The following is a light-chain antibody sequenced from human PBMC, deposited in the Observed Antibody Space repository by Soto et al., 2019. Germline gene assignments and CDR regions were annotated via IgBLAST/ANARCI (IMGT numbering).Light chain of an antibody. CDR3: HQRSDWPFT. J-gene: IGKJ2*01. CDR1: QSVSGY. CDR2: NVS. V-gene: IGKV3-11*01. Sequence: EIVLTQSPATLSLSPGERATLFCSASQSVSGYLAWYQQKPGQAPRLVIHNVSRWPPDIPARFSGRGSGTDFSLTISSLEPEDFAVYYCHQRSDWPFTFGQGTKLQ.